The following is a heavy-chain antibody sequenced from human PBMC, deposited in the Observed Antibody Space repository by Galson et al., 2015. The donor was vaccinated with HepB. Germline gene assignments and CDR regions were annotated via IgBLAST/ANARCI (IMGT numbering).Heavy chain of an antibody. Sequence: SVKVSCKASGYTFTSYYMHWVRQAPGQGLEWMGIINPSGGSTSYAQKLQGRVTMTRDTSTSTVYMELSSLRSEDTAVYYCAREQPKDHYYYYYGMDVWGQGTTVTVSS. CDR2: INPSGGST. CDR3: AREQPKDHYYYYYGMDV. CDR1: GYTFTSYY. J-gene: IGHJ6*02. D-gene: IGHD6-13*01. V-gene: IGHV1-46*04.